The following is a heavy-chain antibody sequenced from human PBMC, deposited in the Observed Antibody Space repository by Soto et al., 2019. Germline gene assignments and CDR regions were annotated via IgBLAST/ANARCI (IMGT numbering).Heavy chain of an antibody. V-gene: IGHV3-30*18. J-gene: IGHJ6*02. CDR2: MSYDGSNE. CDR1: GFTFSHYA. Sequence: GGSLRLSCAASGFTFSHYAMHWVRQAPGKGLEWVALMSYDGSNEYYADSVKGRFTISRDNSKSTLYLQMNSLRAEDTALYYCAKGRSYYYYYGVDVWGQGTTVTVSS. CDR3: AKGRSYYYYYGVDV.